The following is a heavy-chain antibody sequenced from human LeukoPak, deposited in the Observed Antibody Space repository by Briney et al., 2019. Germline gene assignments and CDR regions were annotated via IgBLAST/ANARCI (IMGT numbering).Heavy chain of an antibody. CDR2: INHSGSI. CDR1: GGSFSGYY. V-gene: IGHV4-34*01. J-gene: IGHJ4*02. D-gene: IGHD2-2*01. Sequence: SETLSLTCAVYGGSFSGYYWSWIRQPPGKGLEWIGEINHSGSINYNPSLKSRLTISVDTSKNQFSLKLSSVTAADTAVYYCARVLPRLPDIVVVPAPYFDYWGQGTLVTVSS. CDR3: ARVLPRLPDIVVVPAPYFDY.